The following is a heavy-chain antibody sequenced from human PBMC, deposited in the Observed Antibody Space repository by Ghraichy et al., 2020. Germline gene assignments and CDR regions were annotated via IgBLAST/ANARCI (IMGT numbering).Heavy chain of an antibody. V-gene: IGHV5-51*01. D-gene: IGHD3-10*01. Sequence: GESLNISCKGSGYSFTTYWIGWVRQMPGKGLEWMGIIYPDDSDTRYSPSFQGQVTISADKSISTAYLQWSSLKASDTAMYYCARHRAGQRGGHYYYYMDVWGKGTTVIVSS. CDR1: GYSFTTYW. CDR3: ARHRAGQRGGHYYYYMDV. CDR2: IYPDDSDT. J-gene: IGHJ6*03.